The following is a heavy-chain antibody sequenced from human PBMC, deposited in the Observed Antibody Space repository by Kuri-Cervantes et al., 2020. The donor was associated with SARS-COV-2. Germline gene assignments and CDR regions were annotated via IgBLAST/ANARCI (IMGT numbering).Heavy chain of an antibody. CDR3: ARLSDSSSWYCDY. CDR2: IYYSGST. D-gene: IGHD6-13*01. CDR1: GGSISSYY. V-gene: IGHV4-59*05. Sequence: SETLSLTCTVSGGSISSYYWSWIRQPPGKGLEWIGSIYYSGSTYYNPSLKSRVTISVDTSKNQFSLKLSSVTAADTAVYYCARLSDSSSWYCDYWGQGTLVTVSS. J-gene: IGHJ4*02.